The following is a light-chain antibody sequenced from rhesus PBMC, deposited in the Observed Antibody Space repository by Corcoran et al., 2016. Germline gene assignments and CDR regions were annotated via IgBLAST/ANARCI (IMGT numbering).Light chain of an antibody. CDR2: AAS. CDR1: QTISSY. CDR3: QQHNSHPHS. J-gene: IGKJ2*01. Sequence: DIQMTQSPSSLSASVGDRVTITCRASQTISSYLAWYQQRQGKVPKLLLYAASSLESGVPSRFSGSGSGTEFTLTTSSLQPEDFATYYCQQHNSHPHSFGQGTKVEIK. V-gene: IGKV1-44*02.